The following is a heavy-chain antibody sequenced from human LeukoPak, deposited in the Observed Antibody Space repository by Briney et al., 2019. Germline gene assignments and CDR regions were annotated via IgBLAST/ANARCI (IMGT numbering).Heavy chain of an antibody. J-gene: IGHJ4*02. D-gene: IGHD2-2*01. CDR2: FSGSGGST. CDR3: ASRPAPSLGPLDY. Sequence: GGSLRLSCAASGFTFSNYAMAWVRQIPGKGLEWVSVFSGSGGSTYYADSVKGRFTVSRDNSKNTLYLQMNNLRVDDTAIYYCASRPAPSLGPLDYWGQGTLVTVSS. V-gene: IGHV3-23*01. CDR1: GFTFSNYA.